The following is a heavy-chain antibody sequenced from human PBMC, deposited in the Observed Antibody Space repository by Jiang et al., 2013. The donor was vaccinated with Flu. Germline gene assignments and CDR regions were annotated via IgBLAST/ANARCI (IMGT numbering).Heavy chain of an antibody. J-gene: IGHJ4*02. CDR3: ARQWDDTGNYYARTHFDS. Sequence: LLKPSETLSLTCSVSGDSVSSRSRYVGLDPPAPGKGLEWIASIYGGSTYYNPSLQSRVTLSVDASNNHFSLSLNSVTAADGAIYYCARQWDDTGNYYARTHFDSWGQGILVTVSS. D-gene: IGHD1-26*01. CDR2: IYGGST. CDR1: GDSVSSRSRY. V-gene: IGHV4-39*01.